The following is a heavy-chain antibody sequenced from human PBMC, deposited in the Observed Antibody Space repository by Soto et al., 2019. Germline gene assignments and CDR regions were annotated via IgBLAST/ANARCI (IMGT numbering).Heavy chain of an antibody. CDR1: GDTISTGGYT. CDR3: ARDRMDIVVVPAAMGPSYGMDV. D-gene: IGHD2-2*03. Sequence: TSETLSLTCDVSGDTISTGGYTWAWIRQPPGKALEWIGHTYHSGNPYYNPSLKSRVIISVDTSKNQFSLKLSSVTAADTAVYYCARDRMDIVVVPAAMGPSYGMDVWGQGTTVTVSS. CDR2: TYHSGNP. J-gene: IGHJ6*02. V-gene: IGHV4-30-2*01.